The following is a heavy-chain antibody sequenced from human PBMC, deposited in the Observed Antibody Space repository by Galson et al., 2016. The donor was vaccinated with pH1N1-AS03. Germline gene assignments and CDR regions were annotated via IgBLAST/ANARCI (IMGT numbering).Heavy chain of an antibody. D-gene: IGHD3-10*01. CDR2: IIFVRGLPP. V-gene: IGHV4-34*12. CDR1: RGSFGGAY. Sequence: ETLSLPCTVSRGSFGGAYWTWIRQPPGKGLEWIGEIIFVRGLPPTYNPSLKRRVTISIDTSRGELSLRLRSVTAAATGVYYCARRPTGIDYWGQGSQVTVSS. CDR3: ARRPTGIDY. J-gene: IGHJ4*02.